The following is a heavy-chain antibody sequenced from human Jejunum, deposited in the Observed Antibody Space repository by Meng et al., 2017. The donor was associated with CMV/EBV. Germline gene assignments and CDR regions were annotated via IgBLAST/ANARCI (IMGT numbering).Heavy chain of an antibody. CDR2: LWYDGSRK. J-gene: IGHJ4*02. CDR3: ARDNDGSSHYSQFDY. V-gene: IGHV3-33*01. CDR1: GFPQNSYG. Sequence: GFPQNSYGIHWVRQFPGKGMEWVAVLWYDGSRKYFAGSVQGRFSISRDDSKNTVYLQMNSLRAEDTAVYYCARDNDGSSHYSQFDYWGQGTLVTVSS. D-gene: IGHD3-22*01.